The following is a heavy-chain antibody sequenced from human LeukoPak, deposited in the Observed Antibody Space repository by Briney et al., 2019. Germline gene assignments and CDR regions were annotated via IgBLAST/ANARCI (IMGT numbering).Heavy chain of an antibody. Sequence: PGGSLRLSCAASGFTFRSDWMSWVRQSPEKGLEWAANINPDGSATYYVDSVKGRFIISRDNTKNSLYLQMNSLRAEDTAVYYCARFRTWGDKAFDYWGQGTLVTVSS. V-gene: IGHV3-7*03. J-gene: IGHJ4*02. CDR1: GFTFRSDW. CDR3: ARFRTWGDKAFDY. CDR2: INPDGSAT. D-gene: IGHD2-21*02.